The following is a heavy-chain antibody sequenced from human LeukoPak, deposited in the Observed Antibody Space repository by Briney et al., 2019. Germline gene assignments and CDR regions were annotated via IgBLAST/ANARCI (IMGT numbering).Heavy chain of an antibody. V-gene: IGHV1-3*01. Sequence: ASVKVSCKASGYTFTSYAMHWVRQAPGQRLEWMGWINAGNGNTKYSQKFQGRVTITRDTSASTAYMELSSLRSEDTAVYYCARDLLWFGEFLYYYYGMDVWGQGTTVTVSS. J-gene: IGHJ6*02. D-gene: IGHD3-10*01. CDR1: GYTFTSYA. CDR3: ARDLLWFGEFLYYYYGMDV. CDR2: INAGNGNT.